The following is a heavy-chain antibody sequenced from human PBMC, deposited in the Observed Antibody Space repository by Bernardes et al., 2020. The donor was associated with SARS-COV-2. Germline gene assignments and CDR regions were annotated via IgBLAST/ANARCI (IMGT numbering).Heavy chain of an antibody. CDR1: GFTFSSYA. J-gene: IGHJ6*02. Sequence: VGSLRLSCAASGFTFSSYAMSWVRQAPGQGLEWVSAISASGGNTYYADSVKGRFTISRDNSKNTLFLQMNSLRAEDTAVYYCARGGVGYYYYYGMDVWGQGTTVTVSS. CDR3: ARGGVGYYYYYGMDV. V-gene: IGHV3-23*01. CDR2: ISASGGNT. D-gene: IGHD1-26*01.